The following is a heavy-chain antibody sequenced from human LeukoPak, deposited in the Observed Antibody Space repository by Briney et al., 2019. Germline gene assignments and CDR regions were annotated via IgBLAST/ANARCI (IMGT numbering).Heavy chain of an antibody. CDR3: ARVVGGSYYSANCFDY. J-gene: IGHJ4*02. CDR1: GYTFTSNG. D-gene: IGHD1-26*01. Sequence: ASVRVSCKPSGYTFTSNGIGWVRQAPGQWLELMGRSSAYNGNTNYAQKLQGRVTMTTDTSTSTAYMELRGLRSDDTAVYYCARVVGGSYYSANCFDYWGQGTLVTVSS. V-gene: IGHV1-18*01. CDR2: SSAYNGNT.